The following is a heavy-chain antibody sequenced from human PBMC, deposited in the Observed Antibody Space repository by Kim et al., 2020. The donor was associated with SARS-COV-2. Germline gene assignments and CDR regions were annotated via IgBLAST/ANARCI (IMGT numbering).Heavy chain of an antibody. V-gene: IGHV4-39*01. J-gene: IGHJ1*01. CDR1: GGSISSSSYY. CDR2: IYYSGST. D-gene: IGHD3-22*01. CDR3: ARHEKDANYYDSSGYPEYFQH. Sequence: SETLSLTCTVSGGSISSSSYYWGWIRQPPGKGLEWIGSIYYSGSTYYNPSLKSRVTISVDTSKNQFSLKLSSVTAADTAVYYCARHEKDANYYDSSGYPEYFQHWGQGTLVTVSS.